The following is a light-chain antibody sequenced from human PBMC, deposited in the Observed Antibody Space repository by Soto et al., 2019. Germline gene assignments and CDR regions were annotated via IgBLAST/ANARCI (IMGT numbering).Light chain of an antibody. V-gene: IGKV1-8*01. Sequence: AIRMTQSPSSLSASTGDRFTITCLASQGISSYLAWYQQKPGKAPKLLIYAASTLQSGVPSRFSGSGSGTDFTLTISSLEPEDFAVYYCQQRSKWRTFGQGTKVDIK. CDR2: AAS. CDR3: QQRSKWRT. J-gene: IGKJ1*01. CDR1: QGISSY.